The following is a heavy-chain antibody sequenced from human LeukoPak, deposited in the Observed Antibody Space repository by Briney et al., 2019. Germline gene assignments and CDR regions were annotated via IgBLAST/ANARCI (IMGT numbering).Heavy chain of an antibody. V-gene: IGHV3-66*01. CDR1: GFTVSSNY. CDR2: IYSGGST. J-gene: IGHJ6*02. Sequence: GGSLRLSCAASGFTVSSNYMSWVRQAPGKGLEWVSVIYSGGSTYYADSVKGRFTISRDNSKNTLYLQMNSLRAEDTAVYYCAKDHIAAAGGWTLYYGMDVWGQGTTVPVSS. CDR3: AKDHIAAAGGWTLYYGMDV. D-gene: IGHD6-13*01.